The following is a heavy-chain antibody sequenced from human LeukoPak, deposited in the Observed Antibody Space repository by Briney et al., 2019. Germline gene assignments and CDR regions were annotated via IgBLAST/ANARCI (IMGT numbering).Heavy chain of an antibody. V-gene: IGHV4-59*12. CDR2: INHSGST. J-gene: IGHJ4*02. CDR1: GGSISSYY. D-gene: IGHD1-26*01. CDR3: AREELIH. Sequence: SSETLSLTCTVSGGSISSYYWSWIRQPPGKGLEWIGYINHSGSTNYNPSLKSRVTISVDTSKNQFSLKLSSVTAADTAVYYCAREELIHWGQGTLVTVSS.